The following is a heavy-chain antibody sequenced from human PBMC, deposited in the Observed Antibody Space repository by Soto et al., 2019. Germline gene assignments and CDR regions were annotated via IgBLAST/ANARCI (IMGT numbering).Heavy chain of an antibody. CDR3: ARGSFGATGTTWPFDP. CDR2: IYPGDPDT. J-gene: IGHJ5*02. Sequence: PGESLKISCKGSGYSFTSYWIGWVRQMPGKGLEWMGIIYPGDPDTRYSPSLQGQVTISADKSISTAYLQWSSLKASDTAMYYCARGSFGATGTTWPFDPWGQGTLVTVSS. CDR1: GYSFTSYW. V-gene: IGHV5-51*01. D-gene: IGHD1-1*01.